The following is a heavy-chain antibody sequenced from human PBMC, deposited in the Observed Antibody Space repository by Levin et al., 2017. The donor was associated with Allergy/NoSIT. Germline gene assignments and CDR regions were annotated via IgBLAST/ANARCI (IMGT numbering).Heavy chain of an antibody. CDR2: IKQDGSEK. CDR1: GFTFSSYW. D-gene: IGHD3-22*01. CDR3: ARGQRYYYDSSGYLDY. J-gene: IGHJ4*02. V-gene: IGHV3-7*01. Sequence: AASVKVSCAASGFTFSSYWMSWVRQAPGKGLEWVANIKQDGSEKYYVDSVKGRFTISRDNAKNSLYLQMNSLRAEDTAVYYCARGQRYYYDSSGYLDYWGQGTLVTVSS.